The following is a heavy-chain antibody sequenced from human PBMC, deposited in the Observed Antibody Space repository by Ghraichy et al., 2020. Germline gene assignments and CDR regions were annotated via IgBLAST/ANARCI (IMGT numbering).Heavy chain of an antibody. CDR3: ARDANYSWTIDY. CDR2: ISGHGGTT. V-gene: IGHV3-23*01. J-gene: IGHJ4*02. Sequence: GGSLRLSCAASGFTFSSSAMSWVRQVPGKGLEWVSTISGHGGTTYYADSVKGRFTISRDNSRNALYLQMDSLRAEDTAQYFCARDANYSWTIDYWGQGTLRPVTS. CDR1: GFTFSSSA. D-gene: IGHD1-20*01.